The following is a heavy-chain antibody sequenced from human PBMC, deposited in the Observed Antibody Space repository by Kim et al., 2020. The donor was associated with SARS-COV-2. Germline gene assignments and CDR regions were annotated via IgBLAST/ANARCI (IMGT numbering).Heavy chain of an antibody. J-gene: IGHJ6*01. Sequence: GGSLRLSCAASGFTFSSYGMHWVRQAPGKGLEWVAVISYDGSNKYYADSVKGRFTISRDNSKNTLYLQMNSLRVEDTAVYYCAKGIVVAMRGYYYGMDV. CDR1: GFTFSSYG. V-gene: IGHV3-30*18. D-gene: IGHD3-22*01. CDR2: ISYDGSNK. CDR3: AKGIVVAMRGYYYGMDV.